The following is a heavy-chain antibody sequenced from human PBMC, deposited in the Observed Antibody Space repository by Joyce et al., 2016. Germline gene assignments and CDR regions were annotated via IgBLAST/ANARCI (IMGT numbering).Heavy chain of an antibody. CDR2: ISSSSSNI. J-gene: IGHJ3*02. CDR1: GFTFSSYS. V-gene: IGHV3-48*01. Sequence: EVQLVESGGGLVQPGGSLRLSCAAAGFTFSSYSLNWVRQAPGKGLGCVSYISSSSSNIYHADSVKGRFTISRDNAENSLYLQMNSLRAEDTAVYYCATYSYSNAFEIWGQGTMVTVSS. D-gene: IGHD1-26*01. CDR3: ATYSYSNAFEI.